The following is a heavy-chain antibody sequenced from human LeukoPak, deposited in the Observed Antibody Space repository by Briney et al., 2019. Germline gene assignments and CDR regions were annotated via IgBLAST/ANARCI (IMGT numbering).Heavy chain of an antibody. CDR2: IDPNSGGT. V-gene: IGHV1-2*02. Sequence: ASVKVSCKTSGYTFTGYYMHWVRQAPGQGLEWMGWIDPNSGGTNYAQKFQGRVTMTRDTSISTAYMELSRLRSDDTAVYYCARDLSVYYDSFYWYFDLWGRGTLVTVSS. CDR1: GYTFTGYY. D-gene: IGHD3-22*01. J-gene: IGHJ2*01. CDR3: ARDLSVYYDSFYWYFDL.